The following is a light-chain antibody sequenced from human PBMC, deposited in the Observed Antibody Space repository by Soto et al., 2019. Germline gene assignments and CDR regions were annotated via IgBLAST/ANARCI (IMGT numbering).Light chain of an antibody. CDR3: MQDLQTPRT. J-gene: IGKJ2*01. V-gene: IGKV2-28*01. Sequence: DIVMTQSPLSLPVTPGEPASISCRSSQSLLQSNGYQYLDWYLQKPVQSPQLLIYLGSNRASGVPDRFSGSGSGTDFTLKISRVEAEDVGVYYCMQDLQTPRTFGQGTKLEIK. CDR2: LGS. CDR1: QSLLQSNGYQY.